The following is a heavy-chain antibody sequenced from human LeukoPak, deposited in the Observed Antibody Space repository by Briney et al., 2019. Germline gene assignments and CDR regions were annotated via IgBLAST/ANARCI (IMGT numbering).Heavy chain of an antibody. CDR3: ARDASSWYL. D-gene: IGHD6-13*01. V-gene: IGHV3-7*01. Sequence: GGSLRLSCAASGFTFSNFWMHWVRQAPGKGLEWVANIKQDGSEKYYVDSVKGRFTISRDNAKNSLYLQMNSLRAEDTAVYYCARDASSWYLWGQGTLVTVSS. CDR2: IKQDGSEK. CDR1: GFTFSNFW. J-gene: IGHJ5*02.